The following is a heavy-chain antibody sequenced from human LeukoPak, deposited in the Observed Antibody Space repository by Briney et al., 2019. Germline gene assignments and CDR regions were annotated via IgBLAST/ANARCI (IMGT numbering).Heavy chain of an antibody. D-gene: IGHD4-11*01. J-gene: IGHJ6*03. CDR3: ARSIHDYSNYDYYYMDV. Sequence: PSETLSLTCTVSGGSISSYYWSWIRQPAGKGLEWIGRIYTSGSTNYNPSLKSRVTMSVDTSKNQFSLKLSSVTAADTAVYYCARSIHDYSNYDYYYMDVWGKGTTVTVSS. CDR1: GGSISSYY. V-gene: IGHV4-4*07. CDR2: IYTSGST.